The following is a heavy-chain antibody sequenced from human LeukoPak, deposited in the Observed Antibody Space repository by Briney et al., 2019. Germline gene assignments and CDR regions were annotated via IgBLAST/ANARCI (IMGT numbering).Heavy chain of an antibody. CDR1: GGSISSYY. Sequence: SETLSLTCTVSGGSISSYYWSWIRQPPGKGLEWIGYIYYSGSTNYNPSLKSRVTISVDTSQNQFSLKLSSVTAADTAVYYCARSMWEPRAYDYWGQGTLVTVSS. V-gene: IGHV4-59*08. D-gene: IGHD1-26*01. J-gene: IGHJ4*02. CDR2: IYYSGST. CDR3: ARSMWEPRAYDY.